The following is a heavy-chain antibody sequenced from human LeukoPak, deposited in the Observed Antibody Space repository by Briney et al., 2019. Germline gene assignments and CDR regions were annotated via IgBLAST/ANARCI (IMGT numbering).Heavy chain of an antibody. V-gene: IGHV1-18*01. CDR1: GYTFTSYG. CDR3: ARGAYDFWSGYYDLYFDY. J-gene: IGHJ4*02. D-gene: IGHD3-3*01. CDR2: ISAYNGNT. Sequence: GASVKVSCKASGYTFTSYGISWVRQAPGQGLEWMGWISAYNGNTNYAQKLQGRVTMTTDTSTSTAYMELRSLRSDDTAVYYCARGAYDFWSGYYDLYFDYWGQGTLVTVSS.